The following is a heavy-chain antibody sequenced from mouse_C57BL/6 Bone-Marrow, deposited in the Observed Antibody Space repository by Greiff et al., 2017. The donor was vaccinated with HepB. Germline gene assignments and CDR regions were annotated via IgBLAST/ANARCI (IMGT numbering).Heavy chain of an antibody. D-gene: IGHD2-3*01. J-gene: IGHJ2*01. Sequence: DVKLVESGGGLVKPGGSLKLSCAASGFTFSSYAMSWVRQTPEKRLEWVATISDGGSYTYYPDNVKCRFTISRDNAKNNLYLQMSHLKSEDTAMYYCARDLGDGYFDYWGQGTTLTVSS. CDR1: GFTFSSYA. CDR2: ISDGGSYT. CDR3: ARDLGDGYFDY. V-gene: IGHV5-4*01.